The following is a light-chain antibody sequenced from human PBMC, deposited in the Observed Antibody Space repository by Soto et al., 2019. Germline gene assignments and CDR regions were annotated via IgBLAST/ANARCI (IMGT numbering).Light chain of an antibody. J-gene: IGLJ1*01. V-gene: IGLV2-14*02. CDR1: SGDVGTYDL. CDR3: ASYSSGNTLYL. Sequence: QSALTQPASVSGSPGQSITISCTGTSGDVGTYDLVSWYQHHPGAAPKLMVYEATRRPSGISNRFSGSKSGNTASLTISGLQAEDEAAYYCASYSSGNTLYLFGSGTKLTVL. CDR2: EAT.